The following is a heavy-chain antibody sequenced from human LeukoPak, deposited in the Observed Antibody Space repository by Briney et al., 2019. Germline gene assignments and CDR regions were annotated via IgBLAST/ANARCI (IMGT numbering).Heavy chain of an antibody. CDR3: ARARSIPSHFDS. CDR2: IYYSGST. D-gene: IGHD6-6*01. CDR1: GGSISSSSYY. J-gene: IGHJ4*02. V-gene: IGHV4-39*07. Sequence: PSETLSLTCTVSGGSISSSSYYWGWIRQPPGKGLEWIGSIYYSGSTYYNPSLKSRVTISVDTSKNQFSLKLSSVTAADTAVYYCARARSIPSHFDSWGQGTRVTVSS.